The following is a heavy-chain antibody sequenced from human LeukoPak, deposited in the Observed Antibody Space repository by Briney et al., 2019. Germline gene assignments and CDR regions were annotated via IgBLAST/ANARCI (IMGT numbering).Heavy chain of an antibody. D-gene: IGHD5-18*01. Sequence: GGSLRLSCAASGFTLSSYGMHWVRQAPGKGLEYVSAISSNGASTYYADSVMGRFTISRDNSKNTLYLQMGGLRTEDMGVYYCASTVDTAMDGYYYYYYMDVWGKGTTVTVSS. V-gene: IGHV3-64*02. J-gene: IGHJ6*03. CDR1: GFTLSSYG. CDR3: ASTVDTAMDGYYYYYYMDV. CDR2: ISSNGAST.